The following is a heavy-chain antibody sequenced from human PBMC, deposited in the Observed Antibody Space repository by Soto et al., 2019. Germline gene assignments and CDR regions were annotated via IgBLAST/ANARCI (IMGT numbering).Heavy chain of an antibody. CDR1: GYTFTSYG. CDR3: ARRKQQLARDYYYYGMDV. CDR2: ISAYNGNT. Sequence: AAVKVSCTASGYTFTSYGISWVRQAPGQGLEWMGWISAYNGNTNYAQKLQGRVTMTTDTSTSTAYMELRSLRSDDTAVYYCARRKQQLARDYYYYGMDVWGQGTTVTVSS. J-gene: IGHJ6*02. D-gene: IGHD6-13*01. V-gene: IGHV1-18*04.